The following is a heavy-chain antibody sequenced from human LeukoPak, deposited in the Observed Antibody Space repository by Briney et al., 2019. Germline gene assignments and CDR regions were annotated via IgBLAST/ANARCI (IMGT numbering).Heavy chain of an antibody. CDR1: GFTFNDFA. CDR2: ISANNGNT. CDR3: ARGDWGDASDI. D-gene: IGHD7-27*01. Sequence: ASVKASCKASGFTFNDFAFNWVRQAPGQGLEWMGWISANNGNTHYAQKFQGRVTMTTDTSTSATYMEMRSLRSDDTAMYYCARGDWGDASDIWGQGTLVTVSS. V-gene: IGHV1-18*01. J-gene: IGHJ3*02.